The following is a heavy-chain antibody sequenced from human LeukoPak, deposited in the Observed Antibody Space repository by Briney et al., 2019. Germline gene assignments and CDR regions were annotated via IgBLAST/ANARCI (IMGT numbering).Heavy chain of an antibody. D-gene: IGHD4-23*01. J-gene: IGHJ5*02. CDR3: ARGVVKGNWFDP. CDR1: GYTLTELS. Sequence: ASVKVSCKVSGYTLTELSMHWVRQAPGQGLEWMGIINPSGGSTSYAQKFQGRVTMTRDMSTSTVYMELSSLRSEDTAVYYCARGVVKGNWFDPWGQGTLVTVSS. CDR2: INPSGGST. V-gene: IGHV1-46*01.